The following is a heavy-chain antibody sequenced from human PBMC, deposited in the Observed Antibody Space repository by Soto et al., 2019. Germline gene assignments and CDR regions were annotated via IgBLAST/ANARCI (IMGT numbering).Heavy chain of an antibody. Sequence: GASVKVSCKASGGTFSSYAISWVRQAPGQGLEWMGGIIPIFGTANYAQKFQGRVTITADKSTSTAYMELSSLRSEDTAVYYCARGRRDGYLKYYFDYWGQGTLVTVSS. J-gene: IGHJ4*02. CDR2: IIPIFGTA. D-gene: IGHD5-12*01. CDR1: GGTFSSYA. V-gene: IGHV1-69*06. CDR3: ARGRRDGYLKYYFDY.